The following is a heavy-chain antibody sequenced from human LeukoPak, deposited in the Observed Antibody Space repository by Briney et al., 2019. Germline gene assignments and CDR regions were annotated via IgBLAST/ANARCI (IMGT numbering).Heavy chain of an antibody. CDR1: GFTFSSHA. CDR2: ISGSGGST. J-gene: IGHJ4*02. CDR3: AKQPIEMYYFDY. Sequence: GGSLRLSCAASGFTFSSHAMSWVRQAPGKGLEWVSAISGSGGSTYYADSVKGRFTISRDNSKNTLYLQMNSLRAEDTAVYYCAKQPIEMYYFDYWGQGTLVTVSS. V-gene: IGHV3-23*01.